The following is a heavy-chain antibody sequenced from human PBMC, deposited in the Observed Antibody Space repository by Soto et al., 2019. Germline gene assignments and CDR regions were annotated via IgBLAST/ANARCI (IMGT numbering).Heavy chain of an antibody. J-gene: IGHJ4*02. Sequence: ASVKVSCKASGYTFTSYGISWVRQAPGQGLEWMGWINPNSVGTNYAQKFQGWVTMTRDTSISTAYMELSRLRSDDTAVYYCARGYCSGGSCYFIYWGQGTLVTVSS. CDR3: ARGYCSGGSCYFIY. CDR1: GYTFTSYG. CDR2: INPNSVGT. V-gene: IGHV1-2*04. D-gene: IGHD2-15*01.